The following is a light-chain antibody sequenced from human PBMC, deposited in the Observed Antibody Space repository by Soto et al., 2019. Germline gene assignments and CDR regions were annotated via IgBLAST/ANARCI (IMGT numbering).Light chain of an antibody. Sequence: QSALTQPASVSGSPGQSITISCTGTSSDVGGYDYVSWYQQHPGKAPKLMIYDVSSRPSGVSNRFSGSKSGSTASLTISGLQAEDEADYYCNSYTSSTTLVFGGATKLTVL. J-gene: IGLJ2*01. V-gene: IGLV2-14*03. CDR2: DVS. CDR1: SSDVGGYDY. CDR3: NSYTSSTTLV.